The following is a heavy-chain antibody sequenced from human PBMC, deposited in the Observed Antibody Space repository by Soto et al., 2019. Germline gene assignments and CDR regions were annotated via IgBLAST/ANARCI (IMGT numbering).Heavy chain of an antibody. Sequence: HPGGSLRLSCAASGFTFSSYGMHWVRQAPGKGLEWVAVISYDGSNKYYADSVKGRFTISRDNSKNTLYLQMNSLRAEDTAVYYCAKDSGTAMVTSYYYYGMDVWGQGTTVTVSS. D-gene: IGHD5-18*01. V-gene: IGHV3-30*18. CDR1: GFTFSSYG. CDR3: AKDSGTAMVTSYYYYGMDV. J-gene: IGHJ6*02. CDR2: ISYDGSNK.